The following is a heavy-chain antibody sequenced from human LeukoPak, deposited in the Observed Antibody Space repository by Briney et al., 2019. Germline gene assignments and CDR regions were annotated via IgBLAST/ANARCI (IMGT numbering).Heavy chain of an antibody. Sequence: PSETLSLTCTVSGGSISSSSYYWGWIRQPPGKGLEWIGSIYYSGSTYYNPSLKSRLTISVDTSKNQFSLRVRSVTAADTAVYYCARVGDTAMAPSAWWGQGTPVTVSS. V-gene: IGHV4-39*07. CDR2: IYYSGST. D-gene: IGHD5-18*01. CDR1: GGSISSSSYY. J-gene: IGHJ4*02. CDR3: ARVGDTAMAPSAW.